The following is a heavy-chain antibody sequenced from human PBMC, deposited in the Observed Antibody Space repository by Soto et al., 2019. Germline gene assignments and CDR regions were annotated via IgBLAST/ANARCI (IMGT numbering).Heavy chain of an antibody. CDR1: GFTFSSYS. V-gene: IGHV3-21*01. J-gene: IGHJ6*03. Sequence: PGGALRISCAASGFTFSSYSMNWVRQAPGEGLEWVSSISSSSSYIYYADSVKGRFTISRDNAKNSLYLQMNSLRAEDTAVYYCAREEQQLVPEPYYYYYYYMDVWGKGTTVTVSS. CDR3: AREEQQLVPEPYYYYYYYMDV. D-gene: IGHD6-13*01. CDR2: ISSSSSYI.